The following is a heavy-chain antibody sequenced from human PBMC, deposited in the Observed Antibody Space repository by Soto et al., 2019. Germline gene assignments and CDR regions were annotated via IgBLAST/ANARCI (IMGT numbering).Heavy chain of an antibody. D-gene: IGHD5-12*01. V-gene: IGHV4-30-4*01. CDR1: GGSISSSYYY. J-gene: IGHJ4*01. Sequence: QVLLQESGPGLVQPSQTLSLTCTVSGGSISSSYYYWSWIRQPPGKGLEWIGYIYYSGSTYYNPSLKSRLTISVDTSKNQFSLKLNSVTAADTAVYYCARENSGYDPTGSFDYWGHGTLVTVSS. CDR2: IYYSGST. CDR3: ARENSGYDPTGSFDY.